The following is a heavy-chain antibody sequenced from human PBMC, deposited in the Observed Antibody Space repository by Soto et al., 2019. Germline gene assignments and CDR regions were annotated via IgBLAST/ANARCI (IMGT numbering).Heavy chain of an antibody. CDR2: IYHSGDT. CDR3: ARGERQQQRDT. Sequence: SETLSLTCAVSDDSISNTNWWSWVRQPPGKGLEWIGEIYHSGDTNYNPSLKSRVILSVDKSKNQFFLKVNSVTAADTAVYYCARGERQQQRDTWGRGILVTVSS. CDR1: DDSISNTNW. D-gene: IGHD6-13*01. J-gene: IGHJ5*02. V-gene: IGHV4-4*02.